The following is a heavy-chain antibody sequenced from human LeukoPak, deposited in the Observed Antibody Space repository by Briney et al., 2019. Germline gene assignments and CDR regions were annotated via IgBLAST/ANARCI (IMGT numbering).Heavy chain of an antibody. CDR1: GYSITSGYF. V-gene: IGHV4-38-2*02. CDR3: ARERDHCTNGVCYYGHWFDP. Sequence: SETLSLTCIVSGYSITSGYFWDWIRQPPGMGLEWIGTIYYDGRTFYNPSLKSRVTISVDTSKNQFSLKLSSVTAADTAVYYCARERDHCTNGVCYYGHWFDPWGQGTLVTVSS. CDR2: IYYDGRT. J-gene: IGHJ5*02. D-gene: IGHD2-8*01.